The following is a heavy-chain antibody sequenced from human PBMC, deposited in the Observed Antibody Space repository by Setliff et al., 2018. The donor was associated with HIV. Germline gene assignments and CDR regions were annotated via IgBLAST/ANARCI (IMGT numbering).Heavy chain of an antibody. V-gene: IGHV4-39*02. D-gene: IGHD3-3*01. CDR1: GGSINSGHYY. CDR2: IYYSGST. J-gene: IGHJ4*02. Sequence: SETLSLTCTVSGGSINSGHYYWSWIRHHPGKGLEWIGSIYYSGSTYYNPSLRSRVTISVDTSKNHFSLKLSSVTAADTAVFYCARVPFTTGFDYWGQGILVTVSS. CDR3: ARVPFTTGFDY.